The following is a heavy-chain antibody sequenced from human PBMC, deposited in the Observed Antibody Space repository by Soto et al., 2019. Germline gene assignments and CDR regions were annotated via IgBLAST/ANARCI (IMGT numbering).Heavy chain of an antibody. CDR2: VSSDGNNK. CDR3: ARXXXXXXXPHACYYFGMDV. J-gene: IGHJ6*02. Sequence: QVQLVESGGGVVQPGRSLRFSCAGFSFSTYNVHWVRQAPGKGLEWVAVVSSDGNNKYYADSVKGRFTISRDNSKNTVYLQMNSXRGEDTXXXXXARXXXXXXXPHACYYFGMDVWGLGTTVTVSS. CDR1: FSFSTYN. V-gene: IGHV3-30-3*01.